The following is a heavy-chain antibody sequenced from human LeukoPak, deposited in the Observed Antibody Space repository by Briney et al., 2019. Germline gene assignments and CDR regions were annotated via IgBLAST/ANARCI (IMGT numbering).Heavy chain of an antibody. CDR1: GGSISSGGYS. D-gene: IGHD2-15*01. CDR3: AARSGGVPNWFDP. CDR2: IYHSGST. Sequence: SETLSLTCAVSGGSISSGGYSWSWIRQPPGKGLEWIGYIYHSGSTYYNPSLKSRVTISVDRSKNQFSLKLSSVTAADTAVYYCAARSGGVPNWFDPWGQGTLVTVSS. J-gene: IGHJ5*02. V-gene: IGHV4-30-2*01.